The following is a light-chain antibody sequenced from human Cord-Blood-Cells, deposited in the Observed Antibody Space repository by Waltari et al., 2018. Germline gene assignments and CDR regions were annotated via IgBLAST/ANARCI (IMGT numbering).Light chain of an antibody. V-gene: IGLV2-23*01. CDR3: CSYAGSSTWV. J-gene: IGLJ3*02. Sequence: QSGQTQPASVSRSPGQSLNTSCTVTSTDVGGYNLVSWYQQHPGKATKLMRYEGSKRPSGVSNRFSGSKAGNTAALTISGLQAEDEADYYCCSYAGSSTWVFGEGTKLTVL. CDR2: EGS. CDR1: STDVGGYNL.